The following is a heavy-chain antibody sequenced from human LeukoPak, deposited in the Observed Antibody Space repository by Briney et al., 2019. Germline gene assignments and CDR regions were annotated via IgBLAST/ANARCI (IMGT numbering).Heavy chain of an antibody. D-gene: IGHD2-2*01. J-gene: IGHJ4*02. V-gene: IGHV4-34*01. CDR3: ARDPLGYCSSTRCQHMD. Sequence: SETLSLTCAVYGGSLSGYYWSWIRQPPGKGLEWIGEINHSGSTNYNPSLKGRVTISVDTSKNQFSLKLSSVTAADTAVYYCARDPLGYCSSTRCQHMDWGQGTLVTVSS. CDR1: GGSLSGYY. CDR2: INHSGST.